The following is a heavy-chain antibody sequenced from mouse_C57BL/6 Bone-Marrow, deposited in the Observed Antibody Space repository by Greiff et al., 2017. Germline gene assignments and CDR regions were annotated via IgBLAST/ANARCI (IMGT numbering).Heavy chain of an antibody. CDR1: GFNIKDDY. CDR2: IDPENGDT. CDR3: KTAWFAY. V-gene: IGHV14-4*01. Sequence: VQLQQPGAELVRPGASVKLSCTASGFNIKDDYMHWVKLRPEQGLEWIGWIDPENGDTEYASKFQGKATITADTSSNTAYLQLSSLTSEDTAVYYCKTAWFAYWGQGTLVTVSA. J-gene: IGHJ3*01.